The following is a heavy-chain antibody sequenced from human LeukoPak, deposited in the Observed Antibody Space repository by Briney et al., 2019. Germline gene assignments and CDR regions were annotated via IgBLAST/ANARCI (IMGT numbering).Heavy chain of an antibody. J-gene: IGHJ5*02. Sequence: ASETLSLTRTVSGGSISSYYWSWIRQPPGKGLEWIGYIYYSGSTNYNPSLKSRVTISVDTSKNQFSLKLSSVTAADTAVYYCARLVRGVPSWGQGTLVTVSS. CDR2: IYYSGST. V-gene: IGHV4-59*08. CDR3: ARLVRGVPS. D-gene: IGHD3-10*01. CDR1: GGSISSYY.